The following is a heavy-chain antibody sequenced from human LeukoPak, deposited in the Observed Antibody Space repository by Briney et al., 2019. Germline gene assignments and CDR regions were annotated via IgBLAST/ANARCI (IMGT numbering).Heavy chain of an antibody. V-gene: IGHV3-48*03. Sequence: GGSLRLSCAASGFTFSSYKFHWVRQAPGKGLEWVSYISSSGSTIYYADSVKGRFTISRDNAKNSLYLQMNSLRAEDTAVYYCAELGITMIGGVWGKGTTVTISS. CDR3: AELGITMIGGV. D-gene: IGHD3-10*02. CDR2: ISSSGSTI. J-gene: IGHJ6*04. CDR1: GFTFSSYK.